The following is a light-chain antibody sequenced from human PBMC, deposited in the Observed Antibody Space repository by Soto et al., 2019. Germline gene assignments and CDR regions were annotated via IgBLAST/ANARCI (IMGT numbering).Light chain of an antibody. V-gene: IGLV2-8*01. CDR2: EVT. Sequence: QSVLTQPPSASESPGQSVTISCTGTSSDVGGDNYVSWYQQHPGKAPKVMIYEVTKRPPGLPDRFSGSKSGNTSSPTASGLQADDAADYYRGSDAGSNNVFGGGTKLTVL. J-gene: IGLJ2*01. CDR1: SSDVGGDNY. CDR3: GSDAGSNNV.